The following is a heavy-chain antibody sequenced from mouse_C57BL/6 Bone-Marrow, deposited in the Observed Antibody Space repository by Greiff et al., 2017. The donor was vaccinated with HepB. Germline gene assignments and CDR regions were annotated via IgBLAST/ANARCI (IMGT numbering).Heavy chain of an antibody. J-gene: IGHJ2*01. CDR3: ASHGSSSPYYFDY. D-gene: IGHD1-1*01. CDR1: GFNIKDYY. Sequence: EVQLQQSGAELVKPGASVKLSCTASGFNIKDYYMHWVKQRTEQGLEWIGRIDPEDGDTKYAPKFQGKATITADTSSNTAYLQLSSLTSEDTAVYYCASHGSSSPYYFDYWGQGTTLTVSS. CDR2: IDPEDGDT. V-gene: IGHV14-2*01.